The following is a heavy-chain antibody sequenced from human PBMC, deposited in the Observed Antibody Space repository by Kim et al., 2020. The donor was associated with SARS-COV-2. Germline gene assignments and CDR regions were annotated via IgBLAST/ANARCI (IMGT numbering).Heavy chain of an antibody. Sequence: SETLSLTCSVSGGSISSNGFYWDWIRQPPGKGLEWIGNIYYSGNTYYTTSLRSRVTISLDTSRNQFSLRLSSVTAADTAVYYCARHPARNDWFDPWGQGTLVTVSS. V-gene: IGHV4-39*01. CDR1: GGSISSNGFY. J-gene: IGHJ5*02. D-gene: IGHD1-1*01. CDR2: IYYSGNT. CDR3: ARHPARNDWFDP.